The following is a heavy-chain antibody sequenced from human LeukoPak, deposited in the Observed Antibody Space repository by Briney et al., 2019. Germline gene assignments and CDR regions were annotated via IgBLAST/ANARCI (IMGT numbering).Heavy chain of an antibody. V-gene: IGHV1-2*02. CDR2: INPNSGGT. CDR3: ARDGVVVPAAGYYYYMDV. Sequence: ASVKVSCKASGYTFSNYGISWVRQAPGQGLEWMGWINPNSGGTNYAQKFQGRVTMTRDTSISTAYMELSRLRSDDTAVYYCARDGVVVPAAGYYYYMDVWGKGTTVTVSS. D-gene: IGHD2-2*01. CDR1: GYTFSNYG. J-gene: IGHJ6*03.